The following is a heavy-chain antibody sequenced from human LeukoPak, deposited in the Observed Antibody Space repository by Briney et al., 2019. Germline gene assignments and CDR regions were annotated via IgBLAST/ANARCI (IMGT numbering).Heavy chain of an antibody. CDR1: GYRFTSYG. J-gene: IGHJ5*02. Sequence: GASVKVSCKASGYRFTSYGIGWVRQAPGQGVEWVGWISIYNGKTYYAQSLQDRVTMTTDTSTNTVYMELRSLKSEDTAVYYCARACHLVVVTAVGAFFDPWGQGTLVTVSS. CDR3: ARACHLVVVTAVGAFFDP. CDR2: ISIYNGKT. V-gene: IGHV1-18*01. D-gene: IGHD2-21*02.